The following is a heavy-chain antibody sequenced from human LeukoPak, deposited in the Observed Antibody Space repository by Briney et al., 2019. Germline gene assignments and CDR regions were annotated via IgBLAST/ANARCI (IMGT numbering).Heavy chain of an antibody. J-gene: IGHJ4*02. CDR3: SVYGYYGSNYYFDY. D-gene: IGHD3-3*01. V-gene: IGHV1-18*01. Sequence: ASVKVSCKASGYTFTNYGISWVRQAPGQGLEWMGWISSYTGYTNYAQNLQGRVTMTTDTSTITAYMELSSLRSEDTAVYYCSVYGYYGSNYYFDYWGQGTLVTVSS. CDR1: GYTFTNYG. CDR2: ISSYTGYT.